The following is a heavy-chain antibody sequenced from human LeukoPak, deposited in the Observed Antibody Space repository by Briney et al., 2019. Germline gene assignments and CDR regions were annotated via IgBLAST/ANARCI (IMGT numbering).Heavy chain of an antibody. V-gene: IGHV1-46*03. J-gene: IGHJ5*02. D-gene: IGHD6-6*01. Sequence: ASVKVSGKASGYTFTSYYMHWVRQAPVQVLECMAIINPSGGSTSYAQKFQGRVTMTRDTSTSTVYMELSSLRSEDTAVYYCARYRRDSSSQNWFDPWGQGTLVTVSS. CDR2: INPSGGST. CDR3: ARYRRDSSSQNWFDP. CDR1: GYTFTSYY.